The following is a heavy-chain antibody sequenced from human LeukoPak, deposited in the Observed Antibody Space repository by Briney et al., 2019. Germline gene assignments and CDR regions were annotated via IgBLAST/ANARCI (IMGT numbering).Heavy chain of an antibody. Sequence: GGSLRLSCAASGFTVSSNYMSWVCQAPGKGLEWVSVIYSGGSTFYADSVKGRFTISRDNSKNTLYLQVNSLRAEDTAVYYCARVSNYYGSGSDYWGQGTLVTVSS. CDR2: IYSGGST. D-gene: IGHD3-10*01. V-gene: IGHV3-66*01. J-gene: IGHJ4*02. CDR1: GFTVSSNY. CDR3: ARVSNYYGSGSDY.